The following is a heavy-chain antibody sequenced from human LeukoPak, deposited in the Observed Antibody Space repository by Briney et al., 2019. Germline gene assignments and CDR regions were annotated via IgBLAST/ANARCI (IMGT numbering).Heavy chain of an antibody. Sequence: PGGSLRLSCAASGFTFSNYSMNWVRQAPGKGLEWVSSINSSSSNIYYADSVKGRFTISRDNAKNSLYLQMNSLRAEDTAVYYCARDRLIVVRLFDYWGQGTLVTVSS. J-gene: IGHJ4*02. CDR3: ARDRLIVVRLFDY. CDR1: GFTFSNYS. CDR2: INSSSSNI. D-gene: IGHD3-22*01. V-gene: IGHV3-21*01.